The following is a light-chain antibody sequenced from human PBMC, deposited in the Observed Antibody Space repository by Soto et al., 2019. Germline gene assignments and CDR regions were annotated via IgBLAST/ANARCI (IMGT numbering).Light chain of an antibody. V-gene: IGLV1-40*01. CDR2: GNS. J-gene: IGLJ2*01. CDR1: GSNIGAGYD. CDR3: QSYDSRLSGSV. Sequence: QSVLTQPPSVSGAPGQRVTISCTGSGSNIGAGYDVHWYQQLPGTAPKLLIYGNSNRPSGVPDRFSGSKSGTSASLAISGLQAEDEADYYCQSYDSRLSGSVFGGGTKLTVL.